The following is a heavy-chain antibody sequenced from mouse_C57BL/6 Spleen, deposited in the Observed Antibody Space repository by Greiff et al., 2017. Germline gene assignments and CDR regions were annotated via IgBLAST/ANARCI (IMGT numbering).Heavy chain of an antibody. CDR2: INPNNGGT. Sequence: EVMLVESGPELVKPGASVKIPCKASGYTFTDYNMDWVKQSHGKSLEWIGDINPNNGGTIYNQKFKGKATLTVDKSSSTAYMELRSLTSEDTAVYYCARWGYGSRYWYFDVWGTGTTVTVSS. CDR1: GYTFTDYN. D-gene: IGHD1-1*01. J-gene: IGHJ1*03. V-gene: IGHV1-18*01. CDR3: ARWGYGSRYWYFDV.